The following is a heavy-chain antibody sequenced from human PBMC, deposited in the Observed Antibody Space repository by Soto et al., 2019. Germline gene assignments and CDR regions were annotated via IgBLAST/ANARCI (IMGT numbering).Heavy chain of an antibody. D-gene: IGHD5-18*01. V-gene: IGHV4-59*01. CDR1: WGSIINYY. CDR2: IFYSGST. CDR3: AXDSGYNYGYFRWFDP. J-gene: IGHJ5*02. Sequence: SQIQSLTNTVAWGSIINYYCSCILQPQGRGLEWIGHIFYSGSTNYNPALKSRVTISVDTSKSQFSLKLSSVTAADTAVYYCAXDSGYNYGYFRWFDPWGQGPLVTVSS.